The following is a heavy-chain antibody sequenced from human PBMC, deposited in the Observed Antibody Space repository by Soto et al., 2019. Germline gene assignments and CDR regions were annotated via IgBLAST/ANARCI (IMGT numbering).Heavy chain of an antibody. Sequence: QVQLVQSGAEVKKPGSSVKVSCKASGGTFSSYAISWVRQAPGQGLEWMGGIIPIFGTANYAQKFQGRVMITADESTSTAYMELSSLRAEDTAVYYCARGLAAAAGYSNWFDPWGQGTLVTVSS. CDR2: IIPIFGTA. D-gene: IGHD6-13*01. J-gene: IGHJ5*02. CDR3: ARGLAAAAGYSNWFDP. V-gene: IGHV1-69*01. CDR1: GGTFSSYA.